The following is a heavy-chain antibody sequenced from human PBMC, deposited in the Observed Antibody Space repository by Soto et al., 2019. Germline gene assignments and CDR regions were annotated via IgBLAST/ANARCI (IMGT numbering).Heavy chain of an antibody. V-gene: IGHV1-2*02. CDR1: GYTFTGYY. D-gene: IGHD1-26*01. CDR2: INPNSGGT. Sequence: ASVKVSCKASGYTFTGYYMHWVREAPGQGLEWMGWINPNSGGTNYAQKFQGRVTMTRDTSISTAYMELSRLRSDDTAVYYCARGKGATFYYYYGMDVWGQGTTGTV. CDR3: ARGKGATFYYYYGMDV. J-gene: IGHJ6*02.